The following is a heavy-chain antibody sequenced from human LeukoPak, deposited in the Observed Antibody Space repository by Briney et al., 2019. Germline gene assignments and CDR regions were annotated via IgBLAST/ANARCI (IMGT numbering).Heavy chain of an antibody. Sequence: GRSLRLSCADSGFTFSSYAMTWVRQTPGKGLDWDSVIYRDDITYYADSVKGRFTISRNNSKNTLYLQMNSLRAEDTPVYYCARDIRPGSSWYDFDYGLDVWGQGTTVTVSS. V-gene: IGHV3-66*01. J-gene: IGHJ6*02. CDR1: GFTFSSYA. CDR2: IYRDDIT. D-gene: IGHD6-13*01. CDR3: ARDIRPGSSWYDFDYGLDV.